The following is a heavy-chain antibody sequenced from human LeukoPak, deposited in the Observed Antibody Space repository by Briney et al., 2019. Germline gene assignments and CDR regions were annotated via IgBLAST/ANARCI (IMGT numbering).Heavy chain of an antibody. D-gene: IGHD3-22*01. J-gene: IGHJ4*02. V-gene: IGHV1-2*02. CDR1: GYTFTGYY. Sequence: GASVKVSCKASGYTFTGYYMHWVRQAPGQGLEWMGWINPNSGGTNYAQKFQGRVTMTRDTSISTAYMELSRLRPDDTAVYYCARVGYYYDSSGYYGYWGQGTLVTVSS. CDR2: INPNSGGT. CDR3: ARVGYYYDSSGYYGY.